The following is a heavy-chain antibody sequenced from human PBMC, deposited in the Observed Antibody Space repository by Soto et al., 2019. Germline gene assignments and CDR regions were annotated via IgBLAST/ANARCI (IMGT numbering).Heavy chain of an antibody. D-gene: IGHD6-13*01. Sequence: GGSLRLSCAASGFTFSSYSMNWVRQAPGKGLEWVSSISSSSSYIYYADSVKGRFTISRDNAKNSLYLQMNSLRAEDTAVYYCAREVYSSSWPTDYYYYYGMDVWGQGTTVTVSS. CDR2: ISSSSSYI. CDR3: AREVYSSSWPTDYYYYYGMDV. J-gene: IGHJ6*02. CDR1: GFTFSSYS. V-gene: IGHV3-21*01.